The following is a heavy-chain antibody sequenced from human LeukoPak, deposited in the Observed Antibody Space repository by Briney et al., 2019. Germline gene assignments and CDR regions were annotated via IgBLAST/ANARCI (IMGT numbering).Heavy chain of an antibody. D-gene: IGHD1-1*01. CDR2: ISYDGSNK. J-gene: IGHJ4*02. Sequence: GGSLRLSCAASGFTFSSYAMHWVRQAPGKGLEWVAVISYDGSNKYYADSVKGRFTISRDNSKNTLYLQMNSLRAEDTAVYYCARDPAIAQPQSHFDYWGQGTLVTVSS. CDR1: GFTFSSYA. V-gene: IGHV3-30-3*01. CDR3: ARDPAIAQPQSHFDY.